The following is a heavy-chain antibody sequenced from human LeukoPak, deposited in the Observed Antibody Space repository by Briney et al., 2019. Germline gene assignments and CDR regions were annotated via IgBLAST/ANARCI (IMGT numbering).Heavy chain of an antibody. Sequence: SETLSLTCTVSGGSISSGGYYWSWIRQHPGKGLEWIGYIYYSGSTYYNPSLKSRVTISVDTSKNQFSLKLSSVTAADTAVYYCARERFRGYSGYLVYWGQGTLVTVSS. CDR2: IYYSGST. CDR3: ARERFRGYSGYLVY. D-gene: IGHD5-12*01. CDR1: GGSISSGGYY. J-gene: IGHJ4*02. V-gene: IGHV4-31*03.